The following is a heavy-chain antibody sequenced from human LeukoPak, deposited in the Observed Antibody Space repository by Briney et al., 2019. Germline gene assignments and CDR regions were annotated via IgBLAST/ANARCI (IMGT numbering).Heavy chain of an antibody. Sequence: PGGALRLSCAASGFTFSSYAMHWVRQAPGKGLEGVAVISYDGSNKYYADSAKGRFTISRDNSKNTLYLQMNSLRAEDTAVYYCARDDSSGYYDYYYGMDVWGQGTTVTVSS. CDR2: ISYDGSNK. D-gene: IGHD3-22*01. CDR3: ARDDSSGYYDYYYGMDV. J-gene: IGHJ6*02. V-gene: IGHV3-30-3*01. CDR1: GFTFSSYA.